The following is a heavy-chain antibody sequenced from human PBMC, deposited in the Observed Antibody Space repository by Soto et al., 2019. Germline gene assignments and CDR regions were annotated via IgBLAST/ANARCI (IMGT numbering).Heavy chain of an antibody. J-gene: IGHJ6*02. CDR2: ISGSGGST. D-gene: IGHD2-8*01. Sequence: PGGSLRLSCAASGFTFSSYATSWVRQAPGKGLEWVSAISGSGGSTYYADSVKGRFTISRDNSKNTLYLQMNSLRAEDTAVYYCARYCTNGVCYTNYYYGMDVWGQGTTVTVSS. CDR1: GFTFSSYA. CDR3: ARYCTNGVCYTNYYYGMDV. V-gene: IGHV3-23*01.